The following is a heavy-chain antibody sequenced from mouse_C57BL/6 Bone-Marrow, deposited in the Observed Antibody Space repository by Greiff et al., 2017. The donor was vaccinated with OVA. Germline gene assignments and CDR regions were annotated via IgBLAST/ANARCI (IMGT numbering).Heavy chain of an antibody. J-gene: IGHJ3*01. V-gene: IGHV1-69*01. CDR1: GYTFTSYW. D-gene: IGHD2-4*01. CDR2: IDPSDSYT. Sequence: QVQLQQPGAELVMPGASVKLSCKASGYTFTSYWMHWVKQRPGQGLEWIGEIDPSDSYTNYNQKFKGKSTLTVDKSSSTAYMQLSSLTSEDSAVYYCARGDYALFAYWGQGTLVTVSA. CDR3: ARGDYALFAY.